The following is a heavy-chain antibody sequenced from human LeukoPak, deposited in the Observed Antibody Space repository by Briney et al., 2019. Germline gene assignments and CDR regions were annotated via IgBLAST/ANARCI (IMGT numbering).Heavy chain of an antibody. Sequence: SETLSLTCAVYGGSFSGYYWSWIRQPPGKGLEWIGEINHSGSTNYNPSLKSRVTISVDTSKNQFSLKLSSVTAADTAVYYCARQEVHGYMDVWGKGTTVTISS. CDR1: GGSFSGYY. J-gene: IGHJ6*03. D-gene: IGHD3-10*01. V-gene: IGHV4-34*01. CDR3: ARQEVHGYMDV. CDR2: INHSGST.